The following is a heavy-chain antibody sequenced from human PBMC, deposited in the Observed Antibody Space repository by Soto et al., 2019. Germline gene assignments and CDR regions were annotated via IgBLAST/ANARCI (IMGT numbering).Heavy chain of an antibody. V-gene: IGHV3-30*18. J-gene: IGHJ6*02. D-gene: IGHD2-15*01. CDR2: ISYDGRSE. CDR3: AKDLDVVMVLSATRGLDV. CDR1: GFTFSNFG. Sequence: PGGSLRLSCVASGFTFSNFGMHWVRQAPGKGLEWVAGISYDGRSEYYVDSVRGRFILPRDNSKNTLSLQMISLRPEDTGVYYCAKDLDVVMVLSATRGLDVWGQGTTVTVSS.